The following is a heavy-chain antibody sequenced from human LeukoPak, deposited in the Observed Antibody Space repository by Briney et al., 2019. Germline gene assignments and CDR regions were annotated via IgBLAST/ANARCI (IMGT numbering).Heavy chain of an antibody. J-gene: IGHJ4*02. V-gene: IGHV1-46*03. CDR1: GGTFSSYA. D-gene: IGHD2-2*01. CDR3: ARRGGWEYQLPFDY. CDR2: INPSGGST. Sequence: ASVKVSCKASGGTFSSYAISWVRQAPGQGLEWMGIINPSGGSTSYAQKFQGRVTMTRDTSTSTVYMELSSLRSEDTAVYYCARRGGWEYQLPFDYWGQGTLVTVSS.